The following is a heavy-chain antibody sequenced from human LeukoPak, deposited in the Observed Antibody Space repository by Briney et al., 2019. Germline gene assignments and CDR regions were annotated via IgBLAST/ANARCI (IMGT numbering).Heavy chain of an antibody. D-gene: IGHD3-10*01. Sequence: SETLSLTCAVYGGSFSGYYWSWIRQPPGKGLEWIGEINHSGSTNYNPSLKSRVTISVDTSKNQFSLKLSSVTAADTAVYYCAAGGSGSSRPHYWGQGTLVTVSS. CDR2: INHSGST. CDR3: AAGGSGSSRPHY. J-gene: IGHJ4*02. V-gene: IGHV4-34*01. CDR1: GGSFSGYY.